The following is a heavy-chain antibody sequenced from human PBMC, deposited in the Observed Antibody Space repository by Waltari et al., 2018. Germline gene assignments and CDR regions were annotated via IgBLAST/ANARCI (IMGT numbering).Heavy chain of an antibody. J-gene: IGHJ6*02. Sequence: QVQLQQWGAGLLKPSETLSLTCAVYGGSFSGYYWSWIRQPPGKGLEWIGEINHSGRTNSNPSLKSRVTISVDTSKNQFSLKLSSVTAADTAVYYCARVVWSGYKYYYYYYGMDVWGQGTTVTVSS. D-gene: IGHD3-3*01. CDR3: ARVVWSGYKYYYYYYGMDV. CDR1: GGSFSGYY. V-gene: IGHV4-34*01. CDR2: INHSGRT.